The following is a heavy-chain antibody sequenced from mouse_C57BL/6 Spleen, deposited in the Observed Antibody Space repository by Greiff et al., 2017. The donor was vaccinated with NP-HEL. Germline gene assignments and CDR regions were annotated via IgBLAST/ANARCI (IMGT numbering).Heavy chain of an antibody. CDR3: TRLNSNHWYFDV. D-gene: IGHD2-5*01. Sequence: VKLMESGAELVRPGASVTLSCKASGYTFTDYEMHWVKQTPVHGLEWIGAIDPETGGTAYNQKFKGKAILTADKSSSTAYMELRSLTSEDSAVYYCTRLNSNHWYFDVWGTGTTVTVSS. J-gene: IGHJ1*03. CDR1: GYTFTDYE. CDR2: IDPETGGT. V-gene: IGHV1-15*01.